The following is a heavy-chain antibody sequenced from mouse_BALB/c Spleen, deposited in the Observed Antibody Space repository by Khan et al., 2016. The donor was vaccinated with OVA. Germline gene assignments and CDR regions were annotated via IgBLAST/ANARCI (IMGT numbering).Heavy chain of an antibody. J-gene: IGHJ3*01. CDR2: ISDGGSYI. V-gene: IGHV5-4*02. Sequence: EVELVESGGGLVKPGGSLKLSCAASGFTFSDYYMYWIRQTPEKRLEWVATISDGGSYIYYADSVKGRLPISRDNAKNNLYLQMSSLKSEDIAMYYCARGYYGDPFAYWGHGTLVTVSA. D-gene: IGHD2-13*01. CDR1: GFTFSDYY. CDR3: ARGYYGDPFAY.